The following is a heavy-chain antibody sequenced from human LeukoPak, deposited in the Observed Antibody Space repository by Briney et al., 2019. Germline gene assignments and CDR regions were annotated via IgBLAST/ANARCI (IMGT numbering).Heavy chain of an antibody. CDR3: AKNGEVLSWFDP. Sequence: PGGSLRLSCAASGFTFSSYAMSWVRQAPGRGLEWVSAISASGDRTYYADSVKGRFTISRDNSKNTLYLQMNSLRAEDTAVYSCAKNGEVLSWFDPWGQGTVVTVSS. D-gene: IGHD3-10*01. CDR2: ISASGDRT. J-gene: IGHJ5*01. CDR1: GFTFSSYA. V-gene: IGHV3-23*01.